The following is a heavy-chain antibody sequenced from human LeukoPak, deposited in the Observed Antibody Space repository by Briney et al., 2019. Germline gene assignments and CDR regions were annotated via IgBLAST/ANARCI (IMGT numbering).Heavy chain of an antibody. J-gene: IGHJ4*02. Sequence: PGESLKISCAASRFTFSSYAMSWVRQAPGKGLEWVSLISFSGGNTYYADSVKGRFTISRDNSKDTLYLQMNSLRAEDTAIYYCAKDHPFDYYYATSGYFLYWGQGTLVTVSS. V-gene: IGHV3-23*01. CDR1: RFTFSSYA. D-gene: IGHD3-22*01. CDR3: AKDHPFDYYYATSGYFLY. CDR2: ISFSGGNT.